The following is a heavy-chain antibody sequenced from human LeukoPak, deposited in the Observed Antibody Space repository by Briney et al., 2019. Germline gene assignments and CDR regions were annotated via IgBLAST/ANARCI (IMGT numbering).Heavy chain of an antibody. Sequence: PSETLSLTFTVSGGSISSSSYYWSWIRQPPGKGLEWIGEINHSGSTNYNPSLKSRVTISVDTSKNQFSLKLSSVSAADTAVYYCASSQGITMVRVDYWGQGTLVTVSS. V-gene: IGHV4-39*07. CDR1: GGSISSSSYY. CDR2: INHSGST. J-gene: IGHJ4*02. CDR3: ASSQGITMVRVDY. D-gene: IGHD3-10*01.